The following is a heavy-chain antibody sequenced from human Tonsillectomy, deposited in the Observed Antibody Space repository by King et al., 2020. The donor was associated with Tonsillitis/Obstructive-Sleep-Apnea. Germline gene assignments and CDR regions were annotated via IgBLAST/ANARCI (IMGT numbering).Heavy chain of an antibody. Sequence: VQLVESGGGLVQPGGSLRLSCAASGFTFSSYAMSWVRQAPGKGLEWVSAISGSGGSTSYADSVKGRFTISRDNSKNTLYLQMNSLRAEDTAVYYCAKEPVATIPPKDYYYGMDVWGQGTTVIVSS. CDR2: ISGSGGST. CDR3: AKEPVATIPPKDYYYGMDV. V-gene: IGHV3-23*04. CDR1: GFTFSSYA. J-gene: IGHJ6*02. D-gene: IGHD5-12*01.